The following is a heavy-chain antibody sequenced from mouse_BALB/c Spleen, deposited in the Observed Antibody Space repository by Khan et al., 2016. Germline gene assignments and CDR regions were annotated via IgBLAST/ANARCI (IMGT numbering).Heavy chain of an antibody. V-gene: IGHV8-11*01. CDR3: DRRTTVPYAMDY. D-gene: IGHD1-1*01. Sequence: QVTLKESGPGLLQPSQTLSLTCSFSGFSLNTYGIGVDWIRQPSGKGLEWLAHIWWNDNKYYNTALQSRLTISKDTSNNQVFLKFANVDTADTATYYVDRRTTVPYAMDYWGQGTSVTVSS. CDR2: IWWNDNK. CDR1: GFSLNTYGIG. J-gene: IGHJ4*01.